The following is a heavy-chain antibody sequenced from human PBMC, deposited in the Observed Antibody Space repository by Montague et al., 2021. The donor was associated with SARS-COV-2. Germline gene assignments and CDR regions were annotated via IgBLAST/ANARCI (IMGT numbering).Heavy chain of an antibody. CDR2: IWYDGSNK. CDR1: GFTFSGYG. CDR3: SSGDFFDY. D-gene: IGHD1-26*01. V-gene: IGHV3-33*03. J-gene: IGHJ4*02. Sequence: RPSCAASGFTFSGYGMHWVRQAPGKGLEWVAVIWYDGSNKYYADSVKGRFTISRDNAKNSLLLQMNSLRVEDTAVYYCSSGDFFDYWGQGTLVTVSS.